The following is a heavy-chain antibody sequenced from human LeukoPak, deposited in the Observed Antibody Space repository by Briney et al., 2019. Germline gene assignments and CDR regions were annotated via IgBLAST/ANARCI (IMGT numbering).Heavy chain of an antibody. Sequence: ASVKVSCKASGYTFTGYYMHWVRQAPGQGLEWMGWINPNSGGTNYAQKFQGRVTMTRDTSISTAYMELSRLRSDDTAVYYCARTYYDILTGYLDYYYMDVWGKGTTVTVSS. D-gene: IGHD3-9*01. J-gene: IGHJ6*03. CDR3: ARTYYDILTGYLDYYYMDV. CDR2: INPNSGGT. V-gene: IGHV1-2*02. CDR1: GYTFTGYY.